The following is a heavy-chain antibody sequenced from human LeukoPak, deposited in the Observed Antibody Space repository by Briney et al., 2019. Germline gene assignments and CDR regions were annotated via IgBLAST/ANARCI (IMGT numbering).Heavy chain of an antibody. V-gene: IGHV4-30-2*01. CDR3: ASLAAGVTIFGVVTMEAFDI. CDR2: IYHSGST. Sequence: SETLSLTCTVSGGSISSGGYYWSWIRQPPGKGLEWIGYIYHSGSTYYNPSLKSRVTISVDRSKNQFSLKLSSVTAADTAVYYCASLAAGVTIFGVVTMEAFDIWGQGTMVTVSS. D-gene: IGHD3-3*01. J-gene: IGHJ3*02. CDR1: GGSISSGGYY.